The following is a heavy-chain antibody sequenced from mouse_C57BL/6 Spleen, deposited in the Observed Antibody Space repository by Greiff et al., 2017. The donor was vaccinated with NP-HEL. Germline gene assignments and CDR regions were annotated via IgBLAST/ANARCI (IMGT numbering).Heavy chain of an antibody. V-gene: IGHV1-82*01. J-gene: IGHJ4*01. D-gene: IGHD1-1*01. CDR1: GYAFSSSW. CDR2: IYPGDGDT. CDR3: ARGDYGSFAMDY. Sequence: QVQLQQSGPELVKPGASVKISCKASGYAFSSSWMNWVKQRPGKGLEWIGRIYPGDGDTNYNGKFKGKATLTADKSSSTAYMQLSSLTSEDSAVYFCARGDYGSFAMDYWGQGTSVTVSS.